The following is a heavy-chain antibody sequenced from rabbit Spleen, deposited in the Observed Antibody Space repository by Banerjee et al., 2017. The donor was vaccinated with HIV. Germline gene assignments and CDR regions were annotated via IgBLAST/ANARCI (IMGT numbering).Heavy chain of an antibody. V-gene: IGHV1S40*01. CDR1: GVSFIFNSY. CDR3: GTDSGCSFSSYGMEF. Sequence: QSLEESGGDLVKPGASLTITCTASGVSFIFNSYMSWVRQAPGKGLEWIACIDTGSSGFTYFATWAKGRISSTTTSSTTVALQMTSRTAAATASNFCGTDSGCSFSSYGMEFWGPGTLVTVS. D-gene: IGHD8-1*01. J-gene: IGHJ6*01. CDR2: IDTGSSGFT.